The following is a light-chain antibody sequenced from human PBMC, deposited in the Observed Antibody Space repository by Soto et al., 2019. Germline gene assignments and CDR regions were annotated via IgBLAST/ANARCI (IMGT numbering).Light chain of an antibody. CDR1: SSDIGAYDY. CDR3: FSFTTTGTHV. V-gene: IGLV2-14*01. CDR2: EVN. J-gene: IGLJ1*01. Sequence: QSALTQAAALSGCPGQSITISCTGTSSDIGAYDYVAWFQQHPGKAPKLMISEVNNRPSGVSNRFSGSKSGNTAYLTISGLQVEDEAEYFCFSFTTTGTHVFGTGTKVTVL.